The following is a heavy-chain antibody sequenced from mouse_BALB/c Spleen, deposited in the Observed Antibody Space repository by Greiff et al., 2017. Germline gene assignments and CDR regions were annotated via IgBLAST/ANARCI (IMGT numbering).Heavy chain of an antibody. Sequence: LVKTGASVKISCKASGYSFTGYYMHWVKQSRGKSLEWIGYISCYNGATSYNQKFKGKATLTVDTSSSTAYMQFNSLTSEDSAVYYCRGWGYGNYESYAIDYWGQGTSVTVSS. CDR1: GYSFTGYY. J-gene: IGHJ4*01. CDR3: RGWGYGNYESYAIDY. CDR2: ISCYNGAT. V-gene: IGHV1S34*01. D-gene: IGHD2-1*01.